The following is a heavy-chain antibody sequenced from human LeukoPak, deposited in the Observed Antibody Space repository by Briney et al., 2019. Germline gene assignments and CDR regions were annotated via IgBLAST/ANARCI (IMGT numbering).Heavy chain of an antibody. J-gene: IGHJ5*02. CDR3: ARDPAVLWFGDNWFDA. D-gene: IGHD3-10*01. Sequence: ASVKVSCKTSGYTFTSYGVSWVRQARGQGLEWMGWISGNTGNTNYAQKFEGRLKMTTDKSTSTAYMELRSLTTDDTAIYYCARDPAVLWFGDNWFDAWGQGTLVTVSS. CDR1: GYTFTSYG. CDR2: ISGNTGNT. V-gene: IGHV1-18*01.